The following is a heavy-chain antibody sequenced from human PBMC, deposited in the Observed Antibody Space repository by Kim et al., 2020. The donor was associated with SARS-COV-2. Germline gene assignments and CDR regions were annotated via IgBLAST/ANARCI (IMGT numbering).Heavy chain of an antibody. J-gene: IGHJ5*02. CDR3: ARVQRPGSGICYPFDL. CDR2: INPSGGRT. Sequence: ASVKVSCKASGYTFTDRYIHWVRQAPGQGPEWMGVINPSGGRTTYAQKFQDRVNMTRDTSTTTVFMELSSLRSEDTAVYYCARVQRPGSGICYPFDLWGQGSLVIVSS. CDR1: GYTFTDRY. D-gene: IGHD2-21*01. V-gene: IGHV1-46*01.